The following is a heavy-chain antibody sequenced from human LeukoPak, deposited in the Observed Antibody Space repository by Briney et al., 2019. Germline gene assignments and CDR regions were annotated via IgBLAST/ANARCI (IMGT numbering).Heavy chain of an antibody. CDR2: ISWNSGSI. Sequence: GGSLRLSCAASGFTFDDYAMHWVRQAPGKGLEWVSGISWNSGSIGYADSVKGRFTISRDNTKNSLYLQMNSLRAEDTALYYCAKGPPGGFGESYFDYWGQGNLVTVSS. CDR3: AKGPPGGFGESYFDY. CDR1: GFTFDDYA. J-gene: IGHJ4*02. D-gene: IGHD3-10*01. V-gene: IGHV3-9*01.